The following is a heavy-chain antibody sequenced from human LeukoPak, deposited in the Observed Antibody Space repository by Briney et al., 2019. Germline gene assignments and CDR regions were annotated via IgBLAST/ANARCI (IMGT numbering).Heavy chain of an antibody. CDR3: ATRRGGSDRYYPYFDY. CDR2: ISDIGST. Sequence: SETLSLTCTVSGGSISSSSYYWTWIRQPPGKGLQWIGYISDIGSTNYNLSLKSRVIMSVDTAKNQFSLSLSSVTAADTDVYYCATRRGGSDRYYPYFDYWGQGALVTVSS. J-gene: IGHJ4*02. CDR1: GGSISSSSYY. V-gene: IGHV4-61*01. D-gene: IGHD6-19*01.